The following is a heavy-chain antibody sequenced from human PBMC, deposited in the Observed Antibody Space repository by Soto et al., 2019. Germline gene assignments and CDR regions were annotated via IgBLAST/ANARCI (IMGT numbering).Heavy chain of an antibody. D-gene: IGHD3-16*02. J-gene: IGHJ3*02. V-gene: IGHV1-3*01. CDR1: GYTFTSYA. CDR2: INAGNGNT. CDR3: ARDRSYYDYVWGTYRYTFDI. Sequence: ASVKVSCKASGYTFTSYAMHWVRQAPGQRLEWMGWINAGNGNTKSSQKFQGRVTITRDTSASTAYMDLSSLRSEDTAVYYCARDRSYYDYVWGTYRYTFDIWGQGTMVTVSS.